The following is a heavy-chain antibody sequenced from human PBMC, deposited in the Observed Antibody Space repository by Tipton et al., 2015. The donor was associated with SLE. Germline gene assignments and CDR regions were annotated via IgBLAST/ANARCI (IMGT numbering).Heavy chain of an antibody. CDR3: GGMAAADTFDY. D-gene: IGHD6-13*01. CDR2: IYTSGST. Sequence: TLSLTCTVSGGSISSGSCYWSWIRQPAGKGLDGIGHIYTSGSTNYNPSLTSPVTLPVDTSKNQFSLKLSSVTAADTAVYYCGGMAAADTFDYWGQGTLVTVSS. CDR1: GGSISSGSCY. J-gene: IGHJ4*02. V-gene: IGHV4-61*09.